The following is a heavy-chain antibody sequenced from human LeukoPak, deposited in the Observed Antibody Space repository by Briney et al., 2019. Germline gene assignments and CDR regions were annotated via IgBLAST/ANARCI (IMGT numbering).Heavy chain of an antibody. CDR3: ARGYCSGTSCFGAFDM. J-gene: IGHJ3*02. D-gene: IGHD2-2*01. Sequence: RGPLRFSCAASGFNFRSHWMSWVRQAPGKGLEWVANIGQDATEKNYVDSVKGRFTISRDNAKNSLYLQMSSLRAEDTAVYHCARGYCSGTSCFGAFDMWGQGTMVPVSS. CDR2: IGQDATEK. CDR1: GFNFRSHW. V-gene: IGHV3-7*01.